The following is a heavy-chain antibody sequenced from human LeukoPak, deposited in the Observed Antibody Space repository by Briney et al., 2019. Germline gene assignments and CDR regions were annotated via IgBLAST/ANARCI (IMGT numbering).Heavy chain of an antibody. CDR1: GFTFDSYG. V-gene: IGHV3-23*01. Sequence: GGSLRLSCAASGFTFDSYGMNWVRQAPGKGLEWVSGISGSGVYTYYADSVKGRFTISRDNSKNTLYLQMNSLRAEDTAVYYCAKDPIAVAIRGGDWFDPWGQGTLVTVSS. J-gene: IGHJ5*02. D-gene: IGHD6-19*01. CDR3: AKDPIAVAIRGGDWFDP. CDR2: ISGSGVYT.